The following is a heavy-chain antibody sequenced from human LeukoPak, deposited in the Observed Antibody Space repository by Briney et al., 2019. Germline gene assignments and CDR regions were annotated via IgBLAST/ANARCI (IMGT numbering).Heavy chain of an antibody. CDR2: IYFNGNT. CDR1: AASISHYY. CDR3: ARGEEMATSHFDY. D-gene: IGHD5-24*01. V-gene: IGHV4-59*01. J-gene: IGHJ4*02. Sequence: SETLSLTCSVSAASISHYYWNWVRQPPGKGLEWIGFIYFNGNTNYNPSLKSRVTMSVDTSKNQFSLKLSSVTATDTAVYYCARGEEMATSHFDYWGQGILVTVSP.